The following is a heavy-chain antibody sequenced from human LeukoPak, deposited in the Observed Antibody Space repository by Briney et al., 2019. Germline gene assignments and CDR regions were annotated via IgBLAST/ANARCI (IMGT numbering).Heavy chain of an antibody. J-gene: IGHJ4*02. D-gene: IGHD4-23*01. Sequence: GGSLRLSCVVSGLSFDNAWMSWVRQAPGKGPEWVGRIKSKNVGETTEYAAPVQGRFTISRDDSGNTVYLQMSSLKTEDTGVYYCTTGPGNSGYWGQGTLVTVSS. CDR1: GLSFDNAW. CDR3: TTGPGNSGY. V-gene: IGHV3-15*01. CDR2: IKSKNVGETT.